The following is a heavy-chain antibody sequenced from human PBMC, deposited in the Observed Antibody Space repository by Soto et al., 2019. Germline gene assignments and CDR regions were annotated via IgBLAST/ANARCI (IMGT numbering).Heavy chain of an antibody. CDR1: GGTFSSYA. J-gene: IGHJ6*02. D-gene: IGHD2-21*01. CDR2: IIPIFGTA. CDR3: ARGGGGPRASGYYYGMDV. Sequence: ASVKVSCKASGGTFSSYAISWVRQAPGQGLEWMGGIIPIFGTANYAQKFQGRVTITADKSTSTAYMELSSLRAEDTAVYYCARGGGGPRASGYYYGMDVWGQGTTVTVSS. V-gene: IGHV1-69*06.